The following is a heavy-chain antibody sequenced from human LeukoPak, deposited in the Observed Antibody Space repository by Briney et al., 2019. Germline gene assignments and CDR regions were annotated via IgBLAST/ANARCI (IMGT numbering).Heavy chain of an antibody. CDR3: AKVESSGYYYVGFDY. Sequence: GGSLRLSCAASGFTFSSYGMSWVRQAPGKGLEWVSAISGSGGSTYYTDSVKGRFTISRDNSKNTLYLQMNSLRAEDTAVYYCAKVESSGYYYVGFDYWGQGTLVTVSS. V-gene: IGHV3-23*01. CDR2: ISGSGGST. D-gene: IGHD3-22*01. J-gene: IGHJ4*02. CDR1: GFTFSSYG.